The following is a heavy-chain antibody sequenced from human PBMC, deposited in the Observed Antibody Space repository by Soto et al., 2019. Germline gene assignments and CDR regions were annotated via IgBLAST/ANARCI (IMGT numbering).Heavy chain of an antibody. D-gene: IGHD5-18*01. J-gene: IGHJ4*02. Sequence: GGSLRLSCAASGFTFSSYAMSWVRQAPGKGLEWVSAISGSGGSTYYADSVKGRFTISRDNSKNTLYLQMNSLRAEDTAVYYCAKDGDTAMVPEVRSDYWGQGTLVTVSS. V-gene: IGHV3-23*01. CDR2: ISGSGGST. CDR1: GFTFSSYA. CDR3: AKDGDTAMVPEVRSDY.